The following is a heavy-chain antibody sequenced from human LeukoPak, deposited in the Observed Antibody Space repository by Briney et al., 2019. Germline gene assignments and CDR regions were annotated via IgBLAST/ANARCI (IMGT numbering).Heavy chain of an antibody. J-gene: IGHJ4*02. CDR3: ARHMYNSGGSADY. CDR2: IDRSESYT. Sequence: LGESLRISCKGSGYSFTSYWITWVRQMPGKGLEWMGRIDRSESYTNYSPSFQGHVTISADKSISTPYLQRSSLKASDTAMYYCARHMYNSGGSADYWGQGTLVSVSS. CDR1: GYSFTSYW. D-gene: IGHD6-19*01. V-gene: IGHV5-10-1*01.